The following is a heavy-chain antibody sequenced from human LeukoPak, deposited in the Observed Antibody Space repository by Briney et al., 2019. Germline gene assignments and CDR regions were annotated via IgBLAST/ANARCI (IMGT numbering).Heavy chain of an antibody. CDR3: ARVRIVVVPAAGFDP. Sequence: GASVKVSCKASGYTFTGYYMHWVRHAPGQGLEWMGWINPNSGGTNYAQKFQGRVTMTRDTSISTAYMELSRLRSDDTAVYYCARVRIVVVPAAGFDPWGQGTLVTVSS. V-gene: IGHV1-2*02. CDR1: GYTFTGYY. D-gene: IGHD2-2*01. J-gene: IGHJ5*02. CDR2: INPNSGGT.